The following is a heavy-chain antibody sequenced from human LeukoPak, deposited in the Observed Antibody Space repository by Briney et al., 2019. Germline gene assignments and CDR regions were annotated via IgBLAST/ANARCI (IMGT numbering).Heavy chain of an antibody. Sequence: TGGSLRLSCAASGFTFSSYSMNRVRQAPGKGLEWVSYISGTSTTIYYADSVKGRFTISRDNAKNSLYLQMNSLRNDDTAVYYCARDVRWLRFLFEYWGQGTLVTVSS. CDR1: GFTFSSYS. D-gene: IGHD5-12*01. J-gene: IGHJ4*02. CDR2: ISGTSTTI. V-gene: IGHV3-48*02. CDR3: ARDVRWLRFLFEY.